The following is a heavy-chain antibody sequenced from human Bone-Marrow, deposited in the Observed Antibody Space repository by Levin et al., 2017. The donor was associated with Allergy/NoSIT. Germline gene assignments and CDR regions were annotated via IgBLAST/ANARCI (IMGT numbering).Heavy chain of an antibody. CDR3: AKVNYDTSGYYWDYFDY. D-gene: IGHD3-22*01. J-gene: IGHJ4*02. CDR2: VSGNGVIT. Sequence: PGGSLRLSCAASGFTFSSYAMSWVRQAPGKGLEWVSAVSGNGVITYYADSVKGRFTVSRDNSKNTMYLQMNSLGAEDTAVYYCAKVNYDTSGYYWDYFDYWGQGALVTVSS. CDR1: GFTFSSYA. V-gene: IGHV3-23*01.